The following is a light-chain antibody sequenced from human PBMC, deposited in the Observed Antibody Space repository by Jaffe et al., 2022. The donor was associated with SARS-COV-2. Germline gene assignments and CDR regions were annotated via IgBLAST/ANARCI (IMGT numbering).Light chain of an antibody. J-gene: IGKJ3*01. V-gene: IGKV1-39*01. CDR3: QQNYSIPRT. CDR1: QTINTN. CDR2: AAS. Sequence: DVQMTQSPSSLSASVGDRVTITCRASQTINTNINWYQQSPGKAPKLLIHAASTLHAGVPSRFSGSGSGTEFTLTISSLQPEDFATYYCQQNYSIPRTFGPGTKVDIK.